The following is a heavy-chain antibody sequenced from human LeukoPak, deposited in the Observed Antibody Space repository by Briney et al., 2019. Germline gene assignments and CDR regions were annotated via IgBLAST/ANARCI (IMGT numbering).Heavy chain of an antibody. V-gene: IGHV3-33*06. CDR3: AKDHGRVRVNYFDY. CDR2: IWYDGSNK. CDR1: GFTFSSYS. J-gene: IGHJ4*02. D-gene: IGHD3-10*01. Sequence: QSGGSLRLSCAASGFTFSSYSMNWVRQAPGKGLEWVAVIWYDGSNKYYADSVKGRFTISRDNSKNTLYLQMNSLRAEDTAVYYCAKDHGRVRVNYFDYWGQGTLVTVSS.